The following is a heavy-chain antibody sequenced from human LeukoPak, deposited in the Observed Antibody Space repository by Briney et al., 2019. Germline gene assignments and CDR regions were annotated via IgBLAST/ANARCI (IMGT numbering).Heavy chain of an antibody. J-gene: IGHJ3*02. V-gene: IGHV3-49*03. CDR1: GGTFGDYA. CDR2: IRSKAYGGTT. Sequence: GGSLRLFCTASGGTFGDYAMSWFRQAPGRALEWVGFIRSKAYGGTTEYAASVKGRFTISRDDSKSIAYLQMNSLKTEDTAVYYCTRDWGDGYSTDAFDIWGQGTMVTVSS. CDR3: TRDWGDGYSTDAFDI. D-gene: IGHD5-24*01.